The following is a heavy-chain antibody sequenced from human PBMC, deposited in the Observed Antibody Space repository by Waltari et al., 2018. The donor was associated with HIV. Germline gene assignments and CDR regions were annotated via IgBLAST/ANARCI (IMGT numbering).Heavy chain of an antibody. Sequence: EVQLVESGGGLVQPGGSLRLSCVGSGFLFSNYWRTWVRQAPGKGLEGVSNIKQDGREKNYVDSVAGRFSISRDNANNSLYLQLNSLRDEDTAVYYCARVYSSTTGRALDYWGQGALVTVSS. D-gene: IGHD2-2*01. J-gene: IGHJ4*02. CDR3: ARVYSSTTGRALDY. CDR2: IKQDGREK. V-gene: IGHV3-7*01. CDR1: GFLFSNYW.